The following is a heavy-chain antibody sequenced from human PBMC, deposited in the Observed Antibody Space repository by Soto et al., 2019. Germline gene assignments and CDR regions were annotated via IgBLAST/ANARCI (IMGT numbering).Heavy chain of an antibody. V-gene: IGHV3-74*01. Sequence: EVQLVESGGGLTQPGGSLTLSCAASGFSFTTYWIHWVRQTPGKGLVWVSRINGDGSIANYADSVKGRFTISRDNANNMVYLQMSSPRAEDTALYYCARGIRNYYGVDVWGQGTTVTISS. J-gene: IGHJ6*02. CDR3: ARGIRNYYGVDV. CDR1: GFSFTTYW. CDR2: INGDGSIA.